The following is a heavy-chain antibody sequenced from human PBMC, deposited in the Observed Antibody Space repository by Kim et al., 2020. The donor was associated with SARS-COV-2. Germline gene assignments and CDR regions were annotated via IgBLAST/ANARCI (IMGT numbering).Heavy chain of an antibody. CDR2: YRPYNDDT. CDR3: TRHQEGYFGEF. J-gene: IGHJ4*02. CDR1: GYQFTSFA. D-gene: IGHD4-17*01. V-gene: IGHV1-18*04. Sequence: ASVKVSCKASGYQFTSFAITWVRQAPGQGFEWMGWYRPYNDDTIFGQKFRGRVTLTADTSTGTSYMELRGLTSDDTAVYYCTRHQEGYFGEFWGQGTLVTVSS.